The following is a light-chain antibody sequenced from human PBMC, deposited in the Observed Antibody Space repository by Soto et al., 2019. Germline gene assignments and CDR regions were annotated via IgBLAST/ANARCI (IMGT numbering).Light chain of an antibody. V-gene: IGLV2-14*01. CDR1: SSDVGGHNY. CDR3: SSYTSSNTLLYV. CDR2: DVS. J-gene: IGLJ1*01. Sequence: QSVLTQPVSVSGSPGQSITISCTGTSSDVGGHNYVSWYQFHPGKAPRLMIYDVSNRPSGVSNRFSGSKSGNTASLTISGLQAEDEADYYCSSYTSSNTLLYVFGTGTKVTVL.